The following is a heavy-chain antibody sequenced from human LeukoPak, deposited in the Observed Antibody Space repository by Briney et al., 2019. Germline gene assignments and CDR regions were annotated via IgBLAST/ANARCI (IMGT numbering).Heavy chain of an antibody. CDR3: ARDIGAPRLPPAKQTGFYFNL. CDR2: ISSSGTYV. J-gene: IGHJ4*02. CDR1: EFIFSAFT. V-gene: IGHV3-21*01. Sequence: GGSLRLSCTGSEFIFSAFTLNWVRLVPGKGLEWVSLISSSGTYVYYADSVKGQFTVSRDNSKNSVYLQMHSLRVEDTAIYYCARDIGAPRLPPAKQTGFYFNLWGQGTPVTVSS. D-gene: IGHD2/OR15-2a*01.